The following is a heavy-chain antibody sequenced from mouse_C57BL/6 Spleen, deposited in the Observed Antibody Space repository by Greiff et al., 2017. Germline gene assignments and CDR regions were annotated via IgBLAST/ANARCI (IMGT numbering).Heavy chain of an antibody. D-gene: IGHD2-4*01. Sequence: VQVVESGAEPVKPGASVKISCKASGYAFSSYWMNWVKQRPGKGLEWIGQIYPGDGDTNYNGKFKGKATLTADKSSSTAYMQLSSLTSEDSAVYFCARGGLRRDYYAMDYWGQGTSVTVSS. CDR1: GYAFSSYW. CDR3: ARGGLRRDYYAMDY. V-gene: IGHV1-80*01. CDR2: IYPGDGDT. J-gene: IGHJ4*01.